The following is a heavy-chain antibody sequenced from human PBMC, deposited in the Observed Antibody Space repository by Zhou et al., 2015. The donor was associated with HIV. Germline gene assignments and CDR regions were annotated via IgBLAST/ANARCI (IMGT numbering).Heavy chain of an antibody. Sequence: QVQLVQSGADVKKPGSSVKVSCKPSGGSFSNFGFNWVRQAPGQGLEWMGGIIPNLHITKHAQKFQGRVTFIADDSTSTVYMELNSLDPDDTALYYCVRSEGSVFYAFDFWGPGTLVAVS. CDR1: GGSFSNFG. J-gene: IGHJ3*01. D-gene: IGHD5/OR15-5a*01. CDR3: VRSEGSVFYAFDF. CDR2: IIPNLHIT. V-gene: IGHV1-69*01.